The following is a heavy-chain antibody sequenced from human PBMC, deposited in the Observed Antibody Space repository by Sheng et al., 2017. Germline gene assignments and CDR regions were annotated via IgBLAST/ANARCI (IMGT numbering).Heavy chain of an antibody. V-gene: IGHV4-34*01. J-gene: IGHJ2*01. Sequence: QVQLQQWGAGLLKPSETLSLTCAVYGGSFSGYYWSWIRQPPGKGLEWIGEINHSGSTNYNPSLKSRVTISVDTSKNQFSLKLSSVTAADTAVYYCAREMATMYWYFDLWGRGTLVTVSS. CDR3: AREMATMYWYFDL. CDR2: INHSGST. D-gene: IGHD5-12*01. CDR1: GGSFSGYY.